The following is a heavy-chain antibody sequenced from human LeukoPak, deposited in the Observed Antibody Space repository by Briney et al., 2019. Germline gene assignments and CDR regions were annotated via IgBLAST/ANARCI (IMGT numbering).Heavy chain of an antibody. CDR2: INHSGST. CDR1: GGSFSGCY. J-gene: IGHJ6*03. Sequence: PSETLSLTCAVYGGSFSGCYWSWIRQPPGKGLEWIGEINHSGSTNYNPSLKSRVTISVDTSKNQFSLKLSSVTAADTAVYYCARGRAVAGTYYYYYMDVWGKGTTVTVSS. CDR3: ARGRAVAGTYYYYYMDV. D-gene: IGHD6-19*01. V-gene: IGHV4-34*01.